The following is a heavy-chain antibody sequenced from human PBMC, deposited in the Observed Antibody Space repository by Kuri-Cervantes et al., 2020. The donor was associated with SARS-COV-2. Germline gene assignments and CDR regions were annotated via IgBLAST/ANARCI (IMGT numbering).Heavy chain of an antibody. J-gene: IGHJ4*02. D-gene: IGHD1-1*01. CDR2: INPDGSYT. CDR1: GFTFSGHW. V-gene: IGHV3-74*01. CDR3: VRDGDHWNFDY. Sequence: GGSLRLSCAASGFTFSGHWIHWVRQAPGKGLVWVSCINPDGSYTNNADSVKGRFTLSRDNAKNMLFLQMNSLRAEDTAVYYCVRDGDHWNFDYWGQGPLVPVSS.